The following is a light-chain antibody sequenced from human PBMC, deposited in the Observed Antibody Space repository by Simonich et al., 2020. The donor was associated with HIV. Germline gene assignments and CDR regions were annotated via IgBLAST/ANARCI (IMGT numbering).Light chain of an antibody. V-gene: IGKV1-5*03. CDR1: QSISNW. J-gene: IGKJ1*01. Sequence: DIQMTQSPSTLSASVGDRVTFTCRTRQSISNWLALYQQKPGKAPNLLIYQASSLKSGVPSRFSCSGSGTEFTLTISSLQPDDFATYFCQQYNSFSPTFGQGTKVEIK. CDR2: QAS. CDR3: QQYNSFSPT.